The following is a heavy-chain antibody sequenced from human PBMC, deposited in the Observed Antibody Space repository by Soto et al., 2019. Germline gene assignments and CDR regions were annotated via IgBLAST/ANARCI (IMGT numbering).Heavy chain of an antibody. CDR1: GFNFKKFA. D-gene: IGHD6-19*01. CDR2: ISCCGGST. V-gene: IGHV3-23*01. CDR3: AKADGEQWLIPHLDN. J-gene: IGHJ1*01. Sequence: EVQLLESGGGVVQPGGSLRLSCEASGFNFKKFAMGWVRQAPGEGLEWVSGISCCGGSTFYADSVKGRFSLARDDSKNTRSLQLNSLRVEDTAHYYCAKADGEQWLIPHLDNWGQGTQVTVS.